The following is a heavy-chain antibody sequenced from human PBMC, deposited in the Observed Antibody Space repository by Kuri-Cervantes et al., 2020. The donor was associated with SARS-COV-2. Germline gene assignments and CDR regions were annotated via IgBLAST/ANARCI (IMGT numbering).Heavy chain of an antibody. Sequence: SETLSLTCAVSGYSISSGYYWSWIRQPPGKGLEWIGYIYYSGSTNYNPSLKSRVTISVDTSKNQFSLKLSSVTAADTAVYYCARTASTVTTNPYRYYFDYWGQGTLVTVSS. J-gene: IGHJ4*02. V-gene: IGHV4-61*01. CDR2: IYYSGST. CDR1: GYSISSGYY. D-gene: IGHD4-11*01. CDR3: ARTASTVTTNPYRYYFDY.